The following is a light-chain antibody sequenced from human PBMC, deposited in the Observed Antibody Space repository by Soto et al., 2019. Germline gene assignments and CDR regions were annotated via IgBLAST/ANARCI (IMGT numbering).Light chain of an antibody. CDR3: SSYTSSSTLAV. J-gene: IGLJ2*01. V-gene: IGLV2-14*01. Sequence: QSVLTQPASVSGSPGQSITISCTGTSSDVGGYNYVSWYEQHPGKAPQLMIYDVSNRPSGVSNRFSGSKSGNTASLTIAGLQAEDEAEYYCSSYTSSSTLAVFGGGTKLTVI. CDR2: DVS. CDR1: SSDVGGYNY.